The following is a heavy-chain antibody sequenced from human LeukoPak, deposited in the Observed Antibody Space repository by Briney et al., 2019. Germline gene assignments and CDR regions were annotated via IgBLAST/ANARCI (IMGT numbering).Heavy chain of an antibody. CDR3: ARDTYYYYMDV. CDR1: GPSISNFY. CDR2: INYSGTT. V-gene: IGHV4-59*01. J-gene: IGHJ6*03. Sequence: NTSETLSLTCTVSGPSISNFYWSWIRQPPGRGLEWVGSINYSGTTNYNPSLKSRVTMSIDTSKNQVSLKLNSVTAADTALYFCARDTYYYYMDVWGKGTTVTVSS.